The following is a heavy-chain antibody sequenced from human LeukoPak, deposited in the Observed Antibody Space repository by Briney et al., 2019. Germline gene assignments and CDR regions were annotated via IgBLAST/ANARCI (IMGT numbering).Heavy chain of an antibody. Sequence: GGSLRLSCAASGFTFSTYTMSWVRQAPGKGLEWVSYISSSGSTIYYADSVKGRFTISRDNAKNSLYLQMNSLRAEDTAVYYCANTMADAFDIWGQGTMVTVSS. V-gene: IGHV3-48*04. CDR3: ANTMADAFDI. J-gene: IGHJ3*02. CDR1: GFTFSTYT. D-gene: IGHD3-10*01. CDR2: ISSSGSTI.